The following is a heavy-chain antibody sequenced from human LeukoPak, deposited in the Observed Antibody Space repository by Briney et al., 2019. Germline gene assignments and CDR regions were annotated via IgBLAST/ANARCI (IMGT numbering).Heavy chain of an antibody. Sequence: GGSLRLSCVASGFTFSSYWMHWVRQAPGKGRVWVSRINSDGSTTSYADSVKGRFTISRDNAKNTLYLQMNSLRAEDTAVYYCARGTPYDDLLDYWGQGTLVTVSS. CDR1: GFTFSSYW. D-gene: IGHD4-17*01. V-gene: IGHV3-74*01. CDR3: ARGTPYDDLLDY. CDR2: INSDGSTT. J-gene: IGHJ4*02.